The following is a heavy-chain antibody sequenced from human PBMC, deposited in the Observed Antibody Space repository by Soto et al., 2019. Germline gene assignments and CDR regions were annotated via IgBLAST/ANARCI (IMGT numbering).Heavy chain of an antibody. Sequence: QVQLQESGPGLVKPSQTLSLTCTVSGVSIHNGDYYWSWIRQPPGKVLAWIGYISYSGTTYYNPSLKSRVSIATDTSKSQFSLTLSSVTAADTAVYYCARNNYGGNLEGYYIAHWGQGTLVTVSS. D-gene: IGHD4-17*01. CDR2: ISYSGTT. V-gene: IGHV4-30-4*01. J-gene: IGHJ4*02. CDR3: ARNNYGGNLEGYYIAH. CDR1: GVSIHNGDYY.